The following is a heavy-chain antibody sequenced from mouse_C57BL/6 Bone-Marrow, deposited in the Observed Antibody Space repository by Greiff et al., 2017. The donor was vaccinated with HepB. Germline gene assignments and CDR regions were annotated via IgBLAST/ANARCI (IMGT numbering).Heavy chain of an antibody. V-gene: IGHV1-55*01. CDR2: LYPGSGST. D-gene: IGHD2-4*01. J-gene: IGHJ2*01. Sequence: QVQLQQPGAELVKPGASVKMSCKASGYTFTSYWITWVKQRPGQGLEWIGDLYPGSGSTNYNEKFTSKATLTVDTSSSTAYMQLSSLTSEDSAVYYCARYDDAYYVDYWGQGTTRTVSS. CDR3: ARYDDAYYVDY. CDR1: GYTFTSYW.